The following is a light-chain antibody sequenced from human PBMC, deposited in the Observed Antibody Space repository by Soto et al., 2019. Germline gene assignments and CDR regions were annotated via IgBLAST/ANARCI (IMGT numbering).Light chain of an antibody. CDR1: STDIGDYNY. V-gene: IGLV2-14*01. CDR2: EVT. J-gene: IGLJ3*02. CDR3: QSYDTSLRDWV. Sequence: QSALTQPASVSGSPGQSITISCTGTSTDIGDYNYVSWYQHHPGKAPKLMIYEVTNRPSGVSNRFSGSKSGTSASLAITGLQAEDEADYYCQSYDTSLRDWVFGGGTKLTVL.